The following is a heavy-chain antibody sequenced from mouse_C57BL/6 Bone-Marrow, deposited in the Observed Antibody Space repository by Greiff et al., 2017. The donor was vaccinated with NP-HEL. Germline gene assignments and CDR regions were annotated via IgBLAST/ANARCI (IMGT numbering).Heavy chain of an antibody. D-gene: IGHD2-5*01. V-gene: IGHV1-63*01. CDR3: ARGYSNPYYYAMDY. Sequence: LQESGAELVRPGTSVKMSCKASGYTFTNYWIGWAKQRPGHGLEWIGDIYPGGGYTNYNEKFKGKATLTADKSSSTAYMQFSSLTSEDSAIYYCARGYSNPYYYAMDYWGQGTSVTVSS. J-gene: IGHJ4*01. CDR2: IYPGGGYT. CDR1: GYTFTNYW.